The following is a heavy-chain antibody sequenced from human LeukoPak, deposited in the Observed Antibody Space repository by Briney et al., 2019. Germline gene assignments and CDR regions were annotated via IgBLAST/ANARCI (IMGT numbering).Heavy chain of an antibody. CDR2: ISYDGSNK. J-gene: IGHJ6*02. CDR3: AKTQLVPDYYYYGMDV. Sequence: PGGSLRLSCAASGFTFSSYSMNWVRQAPGKGLEWVAVISYDGSNKYYADSVKGRFTISRDNSKNTLYLQMNSLRAEDTAVYYCAKTQLVPDYYYYGMDVWGQGTTVTVSS. D-gene: IGHD6-13*01. CDR1: GFTFSSYS. V-gene: IGHV3-30*18.